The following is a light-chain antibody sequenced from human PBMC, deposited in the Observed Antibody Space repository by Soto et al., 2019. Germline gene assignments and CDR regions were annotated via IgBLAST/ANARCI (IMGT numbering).Light chain of an antibody. CDR2: DAF. V-gene: IGKV1-5*01. J-gene: IGKJ1*01. CDR1: QSISGW. CDR3: LQYSSHSWT. Sequence: IQMTQSPSTLSASVGDRVTITCRASQSISGWLAWYQQKPGKAPELLIFDAFSLKSGVPSRFSGSGSGTEFTLTISRLQPDDVATYYCLQYSSHSWTFGQGTKVDIK.